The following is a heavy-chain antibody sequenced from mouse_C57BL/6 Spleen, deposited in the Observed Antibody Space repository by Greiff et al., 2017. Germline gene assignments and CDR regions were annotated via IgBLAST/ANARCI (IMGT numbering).Heavy chain of an antibody. CDR2: INYDGSST. D-gene: IGHD4-1*01. CDR3: ARDLTADY. V-gene: IGHV5-16*01. Sequence: EVKVEESEGGLVQPGSSMKLSCTASGFTFSDYYMAWVRQVPEKGLEWVANINYDGSSTYYLDSLKSRFIISRDNAKNILYLQMSSLKSEDTATYYCARDLTADYWGQGTTLTVSS. J-gene: IGHJ2*01. CDR1: GFTFSDYY.